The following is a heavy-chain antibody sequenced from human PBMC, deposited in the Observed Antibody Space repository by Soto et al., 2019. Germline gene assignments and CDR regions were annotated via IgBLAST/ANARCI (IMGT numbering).Heavy chain of an antibody. CDR2: IIPSFGTA. Sequence: QVQLVQSGAEVKKPGSSVKVSCKASGGTFSSYAISWVRQAAGQGLEWMGGIIPSFGTANYAQTFQGRVTITADESTSTAYMELSSLRSEDTAVYYCATSHDYGGNSVAEYFQHWGQGTLVTVSS. V-gene: IGHV1-69*12. J-gene: IGHJ1*01. D-gene: IGHD4-17*01. CDR3: ATSHDYGGNSVAEYFQH. CDR1: GGTFSSYA.